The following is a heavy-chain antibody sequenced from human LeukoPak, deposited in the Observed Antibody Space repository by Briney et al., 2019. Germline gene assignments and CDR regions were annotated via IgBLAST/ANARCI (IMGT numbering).Heavy chain of an antibody. V-gene: IGHV3-33*01. D-gene: IGHD5-24*01. CDR1: GFTFSSYG. CDR2: IWYDGSNK. J-gene: IGHJ6*03. Sequence: PGRSLRLSCAASGFTFSSYGMHWVRQAPGKGLEWVAVIWYDGSNKYYADSVKGRFTISRDNSKNTLYLQMNSLRAEDTAVYYCESLGYNEANSVSYYYMDVWSKGTTVTVSS. CDR3: ESLGYNEANSVSYYYMDV.